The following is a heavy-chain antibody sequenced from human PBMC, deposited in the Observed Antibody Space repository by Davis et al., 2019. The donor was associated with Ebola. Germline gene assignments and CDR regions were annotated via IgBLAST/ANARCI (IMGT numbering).Heavy chain of an antibody. J-gene: IGHJ5*02. CDR3: ARGKWFDP. V-gene: IGHV1-69*04. CDR1: GGTFTKYA. Sequence: SVKVSCKPSGGTFTKYAVNWVRQAPGQGLEWMGRIIPVVDTKDYAQKFQGRVTLTADKATNTAYMELSGLRFDDTAVYYCARGKWFDPWGQGTLVSVTS. CDR2: IIPVVDTK.